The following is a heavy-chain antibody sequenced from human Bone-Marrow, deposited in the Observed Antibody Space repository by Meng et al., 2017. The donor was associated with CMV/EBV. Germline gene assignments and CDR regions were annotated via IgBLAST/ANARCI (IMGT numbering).Heavy chain of an antibody. J-gene: IGHJ6*02. CDR2: IRYEGDDE. V-gene: IGHV3-30*02. CDR3: AKGAGGRGVAQDV. CDR1: GFTFKNYC. D-gene: IGHD1-26*01. Sequence: GESLKISCAASGFTFKNYCMHWVRQAPGKGLEWVALIRYEGDDEHYTDSVEGRFTIPRDYSKSTLYLQMNRQRDEDAGVYYCAKGAGGRGVAQDVWGQGTTVTVSS.